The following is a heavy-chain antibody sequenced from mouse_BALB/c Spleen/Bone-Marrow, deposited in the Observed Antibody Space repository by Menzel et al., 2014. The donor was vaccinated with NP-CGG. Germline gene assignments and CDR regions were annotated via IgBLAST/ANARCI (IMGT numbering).Heavy chain of an antibody. CDR1: GFTFTDDY. CDR2: IRNKANGYTT. J-gene: IGHJ2*01. D-gene: IGHD2-3*01. Sequence: DVKLVESGGGLVQPGGSLILSCATSGFTFTDDYMNWVRQPPGKALEWLGFIRNKANGYTTEYSASVKGRFTISRDNSQSILYLQMNTLRAEDSATYYCARDMGGLLFDYWGQGTTLTVSS. CDR3: ARDMGGLLFDY. V-gene: IGHV7-3*02.